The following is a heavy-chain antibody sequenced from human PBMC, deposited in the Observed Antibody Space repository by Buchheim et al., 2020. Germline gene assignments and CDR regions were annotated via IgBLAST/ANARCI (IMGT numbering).Heavy chain of an antibody. CDR1: GGTFSSYA. D-gene: IGHD3-10*01. CDR3: ARGSRGGVTMVQGVRRGYFDY. CDR2: IIPIFGTA. Sequence: QVQLVQSGAEVKKPGSSVKVSCKASGGTFSSYAISWVRQAPGQGLEWMGGIIPIFGTANYAQKFQGRVTITADESTSTAYIELSSLRSEDTAVYYCARGSRGGVTMVQGVRRGYFDYWGQGTL. V-gene: IGHV1-69*01. J-gene: IGHJ4*02.